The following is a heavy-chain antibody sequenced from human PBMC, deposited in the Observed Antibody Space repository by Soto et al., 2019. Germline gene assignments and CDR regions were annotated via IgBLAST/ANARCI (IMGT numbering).Heavy chain of an antibody. D-gene: IGHD2-21*01. Sequence: QVQLVQSGAEVKKHGASVKVSCKASGYTFTSYGISWVRQAPGQGLEWMGWISAYNGNTNYAQKLQVRVTMTRDSATSTAYMELRSVRSDATAVYYFATTIDIVGVCLAYWGQGTLVTVSS. V-gene: IGHV1-18*01. CDR3: ATTIDIVGVCLAY. J-gene: IGHJ4*02. CDR1: GYTFTSYG. CDR2: ISAYNGNT.